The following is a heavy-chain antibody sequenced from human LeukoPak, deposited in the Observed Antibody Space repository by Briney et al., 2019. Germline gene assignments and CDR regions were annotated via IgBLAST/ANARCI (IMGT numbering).Heavy chain of an antibody. V-gene: IGHV3-23*01. CDR1: GFTFSSYA. D-gene: IGHD3-22*01. J-gene: IGHJ4*02. CDR3: AKASSLDMSRYYYDSSGYYY. CDR2: ISGSGGST. Sequence: GGSLRLSCAASGFTFSSYAMSWVRQAPGKGLEWVSAISGSGGSTYYADSVKGRFTISRDNSKNTLYLQMNSLRAEDTAVYYCAKASSLDMSRYYYDSSGYYYWGQGTLVTVSS.